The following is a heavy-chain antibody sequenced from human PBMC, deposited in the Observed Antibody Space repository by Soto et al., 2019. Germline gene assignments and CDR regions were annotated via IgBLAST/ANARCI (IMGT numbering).Heavy chain of an antibody. V-gene: IGHV3-23*01. CDR3: AGPGYISKDY. Sequence: GGSLRLSCAASGFTFSSFALSWVRQAPGKGLEWVSAISGSGDGTDYADSVKGRFTISRDNSKNTLYLQMNSLRAEDKAVYYCAGPGYISKDYWGQGSLVTVSS. J-gene: IGHJ4*02. CDR2: ISGSGDGT. CDR1: GFTFSSFA. D-gene: IGHD5-18*01.